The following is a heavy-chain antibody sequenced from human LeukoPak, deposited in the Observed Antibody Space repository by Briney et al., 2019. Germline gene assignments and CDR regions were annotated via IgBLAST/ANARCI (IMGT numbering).Heavy chain of an antibody. D-gene: IGHD4-11*01. J-gene: IGHJ4*02. CDR3: ATWTVTLSY. V-gene: IGHV1-69-2*01. CDR2: VDPEDGET. CDR1: GYTFTDYY. Sequence: GASVKVSCKASGYTFTDYYMHWVQQAPGKGLEWMGRVDPEDGETIYAEKFQGRVTITADTSTDTAYMELSSLRSEDTAVYYCATWTVTLSYWGQGTLVTVSS.